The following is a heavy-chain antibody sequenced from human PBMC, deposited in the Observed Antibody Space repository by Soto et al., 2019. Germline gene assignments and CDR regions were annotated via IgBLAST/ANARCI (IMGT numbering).Heavy chain of an antibody. CDR2: IYHSGST. J-gene: IGHJ6*02. CDR1: GGSISSSNW. CDR3: ARVYIVGPGQLYYYGMDV. D-gene: IGHD2-21*01. Sequence: PSETLSLTCAVSGGSISSSNWWSWVRQPPGKGLEWIGEIYHSGSTNYNPSLKSRVTISVDKSKNQFSLKLSPVTAADTAVYYCARVYIVGPGQLYYYGMDVWGQGTTVTVSS. V-gene: IGHV4-4*02.